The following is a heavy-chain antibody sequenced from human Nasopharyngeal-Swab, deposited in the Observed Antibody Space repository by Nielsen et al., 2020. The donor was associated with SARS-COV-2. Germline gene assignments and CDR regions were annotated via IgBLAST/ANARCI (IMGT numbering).Heavy chain of an antibody. V-gene: IGHV7-4-1*02. Sequence: ASVKVSCKASGYTFTSYAMNWVRQAPGQGLEWMGWINTNTGNPTYAQGFTGRFVFSLDTSVSTAYLQISSLKAEDTAVYYCARVSYDILTGPSYYYGMDVWGQGTTVTVSS. CDR1: GYTFTSYA. D-gene: IGHD3-9*01. CDR3: ARVSYDILTGPSYYYGMDV. CDR2: INTNTGNP. J-gene: IGHJ6*02.